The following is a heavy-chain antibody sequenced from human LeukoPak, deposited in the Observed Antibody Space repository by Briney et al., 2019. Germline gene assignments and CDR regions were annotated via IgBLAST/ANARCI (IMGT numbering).Heavy chain of an antibody. CDR3: ARDNYDILTGYSYFDH. Sequence: SETLYLTCTVSGGSISSYYWSWIRQPAGKGLEWIGRIYTSGSTNYNPSLKGRVTMSVDTSKNQFSLKLSSVTAADTAVYYCARDNYDILTGYSYFDHWGQGTLVTVSS. V-gene: IGHV4-4*07. CDR2: IYTSGST. D-gene: IGHD3-9*01. J-gene: IGHJ4*02. CDR1: GGSISSYY.